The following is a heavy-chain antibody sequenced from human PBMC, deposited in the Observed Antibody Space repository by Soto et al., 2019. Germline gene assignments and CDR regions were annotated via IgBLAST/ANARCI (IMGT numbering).Heavy chain of an antibody. CDR2: IDRDGSST. V-gene: IGHV3-74*01. CDR3: ARGRPSGIDA. Sequence: EVQLVESGGGLVQPGGSLRVSCAASGFTFGSYWMNWVRQAPGKGRGWVSRIDRDGSSTTYADSVKGRFTTSRDNTKNTLYLQLSSLRVEDTAVYYCARGRPSGIDAWGQGTTVSVSS. J-gene: IGHJ6*02. CDR1: GFTFGSYW.